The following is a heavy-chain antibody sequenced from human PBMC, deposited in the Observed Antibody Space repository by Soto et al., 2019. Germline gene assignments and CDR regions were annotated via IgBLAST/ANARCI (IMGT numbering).Heavy chain of an antibody. J-gene: IGHJ4*02. CDR3: ARHWGSYRSYYFDY. CDR1: GFTVSSNY. V-gene: IGHV3-53*04. CDR2: IYSGGST. D-gene: IGHD3-16*02. Sequence: EVQLVESGGGLVQPGGSLRLSCAASGFTVSSNYMSWVRQAPGKGLEWVSVIYSGGSTYYADSVKGRFTISRQNSKNTLYLQMNSLRAEDTAVYYCARHWGSYRSYYFDYWGQGTLVTVSS.